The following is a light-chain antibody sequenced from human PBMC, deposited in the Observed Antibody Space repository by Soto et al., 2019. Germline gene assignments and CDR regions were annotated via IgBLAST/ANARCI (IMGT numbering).Light chain of an antibody. Sequence: EIVMTQSPATLSVSPGERATLSCRASQSVSSTLAWYQQKPGQAPRLLIYGTSTRATGIPARFSGSGSGTEVTLTIISLQSEDFAVYYCQQYNNWPYTFGQGTKLEIK. CDR2: GTS. J-gene: IGKJ2*01. CDR1: QSVSST. V-gene: IGKV3-15*01. CDR3: QQYNNWPYT.